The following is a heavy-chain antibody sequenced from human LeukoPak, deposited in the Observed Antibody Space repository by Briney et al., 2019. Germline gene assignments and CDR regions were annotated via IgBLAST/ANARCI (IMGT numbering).Heavy chain of an antibody. V-gene: IGHV4-39*07. CDR1: GGSISSRSYY. CDR2: IYYSGST. J-gene: IGHJ4*02. Sequence: PSETLSLTCTVSGGSISSRSYYWGWIRQPPGKGLEWIGSIYYSGSTYYNQFLKSRVTISVDTSKNQFSLKLSSVTAADTAVYYCARTYCSGGSCHFDYWGQGTLVTVSS. CDR3: ARTYCSGGSCHFDY. D-gene: IGHD2-15*01.